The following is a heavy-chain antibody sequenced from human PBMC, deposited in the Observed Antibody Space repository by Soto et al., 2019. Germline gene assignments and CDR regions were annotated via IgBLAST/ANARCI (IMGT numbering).Heavy chain of an antibody. J-gene: IGHJ4*02. Sequence: ASVNGSCKTSGYSFTSYFIHWVRQGPGQGLEWMGIINPSGGSTNYAQKLQGRVSMTRDRSTSTVHMELSSLRSDDTAMYYCAREYGNYDSSGYYAYWGQGTLVTVSS. V-gene: IGHV1-46*01. CDR1: GYSFTSYF. CDR2: INPSGGST. D-gene: IGHD3-22*01. CDR3: AREYGNYDSSGYYAY.